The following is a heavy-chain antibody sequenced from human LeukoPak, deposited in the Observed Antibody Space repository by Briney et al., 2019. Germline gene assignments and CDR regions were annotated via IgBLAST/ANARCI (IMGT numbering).Heavy chain of an antibody. CDR2: INPNSGGT. Sequence: GASVKVSCKASGYIFTGYYMHWVRQAPGQGLEWMGWINPNSGGTNYAQKFQGRVTMTRDTSISTAYMELSRLRSDDTAVYYCARVLYSSSRYDAFDIWGQGTMVTVSS. V-gene: IGHV1-2*02. CDR1: GYIFTGYY. J-gene: IGHJ3*02. D-gene: IGHD6-13*01. CDR3: ARVLYSSSRYDAFDI.